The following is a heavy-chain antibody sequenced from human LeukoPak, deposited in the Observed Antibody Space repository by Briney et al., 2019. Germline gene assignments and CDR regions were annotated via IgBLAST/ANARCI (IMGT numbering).Heavy chain of an antibody. J-gene: IGHJ3*02. CDR3: TTVTIVVVPAARDDAFDI. CDR2: IKSKTDGGTT. D-gene: IGHD2-2*01. CDR1: GFTFSNAW. V-gene: IGHV3-15*01. Sequence: GGSLRLSCAASGFTFSNAWMSWVRQAPGKGLEWVGRIKSKTDGGTTDYAAPVKGRFTISRDDSKNTLYLQMNSLKTEDTAVYYCTTVTIVVVPAARDDAFDIWGQGTMVTVSS.